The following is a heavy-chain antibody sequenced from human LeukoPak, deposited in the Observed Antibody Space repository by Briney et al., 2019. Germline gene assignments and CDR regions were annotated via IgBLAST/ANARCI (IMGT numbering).Heavy chain of an antibody. CDR2: INHSGST. CDR3: ARGYDEVGATSFGAFDI. D-gene: IGHD1-26*01. J-gene: IGHJ3*02. CDR1: GGSFSGYY. V-gene: IGHV4-34*01. Sequence: SETLSLTCAVYGGSFSGYYRSWIRQPPGKGLEWIGEINHSGSTNYNPSLKSRVTISVDTSKNQFSLKLSSVTAADTAVYYCARGYDEVGATSFGAFDIWGQGTMVTVSS.